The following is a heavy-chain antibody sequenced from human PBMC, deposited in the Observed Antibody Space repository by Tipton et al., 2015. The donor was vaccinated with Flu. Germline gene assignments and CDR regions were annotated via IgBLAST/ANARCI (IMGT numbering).Heavy chain of an antibody. CDR1: GYTFTSYY. Sequence: QLVQSGAEVKKPGASVKVSCKASGYTFTSYYMHWVRQAPGQGLEWMGIINPSGGSTSYAQKFQGRVTMTRDTSTSTVYMELSSLRSEDTAVYYCARWGAVGATGEAGAFDIWGQGTMVTVSS. CDR2: INPSGGST. V-gene: IGHV1-46*01. J-gene: IGHJ3*02. CDR3: ARWGAVGATGEAGAFDI. D-gene: IGHD1-26*01.